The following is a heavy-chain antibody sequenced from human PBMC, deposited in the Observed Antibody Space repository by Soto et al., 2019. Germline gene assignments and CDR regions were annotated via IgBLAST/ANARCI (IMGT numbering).Heavy chain of an antibody. CDR1: GGTFSSFG. CDR3: AREGSRYNF. J-gene: IGHJ1*01. V-gene: IGHV1-69*13. D-gene: IGHD5-12*01. CDR2: IIPVFGRP. Sequence: SVKVSCKASGGTFSSFGISWVRQAPGQGLEWMGGIIPVFGRPNYAQRFRGRLTITADESTSTSYMELIDLGSEDTAVYYCAREGSRYNFWGQGTQVTVYS.